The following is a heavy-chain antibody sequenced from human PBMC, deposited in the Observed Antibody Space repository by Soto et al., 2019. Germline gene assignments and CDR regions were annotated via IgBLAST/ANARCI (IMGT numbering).Heavy chain of an antibody. V-gene: IGHV5-51*01. D-gene: IGHD1-26*01. CDR2: IFPADSET. CDR1: GYSFSTYW. J-gene: IGHJ5*02. Sequence: EVQLVQSGAVVKKPGGSLKISCKASGYSFSTYWIAWVRQMPGKGLEWMGSIFPADSETRYSPSFQGQVTISAGRSMSTAYLQWDNLKASETAMYYCARQGVGASWGQGNQVTVSS. CDR3: ARQGVGAS.